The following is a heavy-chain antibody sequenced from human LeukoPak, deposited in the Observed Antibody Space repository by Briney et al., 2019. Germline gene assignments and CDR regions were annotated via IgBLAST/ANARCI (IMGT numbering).Heavy chain of an antibody. Sequence: PGGSLRLSCAASGFTFSIYSMNWVRQAPGKGLEWVSYISSSSSTIYYADSVKGRFTISRDNSKNTLYLQMNSLRAEDTAVYYCARVDRNDLDYWGQGTLVTVSS. D-gene: IGHD1-1*01. CDR2: ISSSSSTI. J-gene: IGHJ4*02. CDR3: ARVDRNDLDY. CDR1: GFTFSIYS. V-gene: IGHV3-48*01.